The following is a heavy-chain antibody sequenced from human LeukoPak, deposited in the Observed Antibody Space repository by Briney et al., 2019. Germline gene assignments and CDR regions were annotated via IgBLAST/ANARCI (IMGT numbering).Heavy chain of an antibody. Sequence: GGFLRLSCAASGSTFNKYGMSWVRQAPGKGLEWVSFISGSGGSTYYADSVKGRFTISRDNAKNSLYLQMNSLRAEDTAVYYCARAKRNGFDIWGQGTMVTVSS. CDR3: ARAKRNGFDI. CDR2: ISGSGGST. V-gene: IGHV3-48*01. J-gene: IGHJ3*02. CDR1: GSTFNKYG.